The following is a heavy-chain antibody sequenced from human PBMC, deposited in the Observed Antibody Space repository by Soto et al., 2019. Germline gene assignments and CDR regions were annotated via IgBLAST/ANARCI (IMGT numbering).Heavy chain of an antibody. CDR1: GGSISSYY. V-gene: IGHV4-59*01. Sequence: SETLSLTCTVSGGSISSYYWSWIRQPPGKGLEWIGYIYYSGSTNYNPSLKSRVTISVDTSKNRFSLKLSSVTAADTAVYYCARGVVVVAAHFDYWGQGTLVTVSS. CDR3: ARGVVVVAAHFDY. D-gene: IGHD2-15*01. CDR2: IYYSGST. J-gene: IGHJ4*02.